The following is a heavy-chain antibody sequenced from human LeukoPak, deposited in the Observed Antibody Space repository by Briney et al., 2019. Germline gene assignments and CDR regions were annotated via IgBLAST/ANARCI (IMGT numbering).Heavy chain of an antibody. CDR1: GGSISTYY. D-gene: IGHD1-20*01. CDR3: ARPILTGDSSYAFNI. J-gene: IGHJ3*02. V-gene: IGHV4-59*08. CDR2: IYYSGRT. Sequence: KTSETLSLTCTVSGGSISTYYWSWVRQPPGKGLEWIGYIYYSGRTNYNPSLKSRVTISVDTSKNQFSLKLRSVTAADTAVYYCARPILTGDSSYAFNIWGQGTMVTVSS.